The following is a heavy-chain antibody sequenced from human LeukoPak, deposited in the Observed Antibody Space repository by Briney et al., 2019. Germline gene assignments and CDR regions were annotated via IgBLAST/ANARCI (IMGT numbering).Heavy chain of an antibody. CDR1: GFTFSTYD. D-gene: IGHD6-13*01. CDR3: ARVNGIAAAALFDY. Sequence: GGSLRLSCAASGFTFSTYDMNWVRQAPGKGLEWVSSISSTSSYIYYADSVKGRFTISRDNAKNSLYLQMNSLRAEDTAVYYCARVNGIAAAALFDYWGQGTLVTVS. CDR2: ISSTSSYI. V-gene: IGHV3-21*01. J-gene: IGHJ4*02.